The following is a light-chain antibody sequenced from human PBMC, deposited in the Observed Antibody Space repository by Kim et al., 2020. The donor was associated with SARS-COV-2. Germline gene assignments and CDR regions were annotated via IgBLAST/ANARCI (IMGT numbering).Light chain of an antibody. J-gene: IGKJ1*01. Sequence: SSTGDRVTITCRASQGISSYLAWYQQKPGKAPKLLIYAASTLQSGVPSRFSGSGSGTDFTLTISCLQSEDFATYYCQQYYSYPRTFGQGTKVDIK. V-gene: IGKV1-8*01. CDR1: QGISSY. CDR2: AAS. CDR3: QQYYSYPRT.